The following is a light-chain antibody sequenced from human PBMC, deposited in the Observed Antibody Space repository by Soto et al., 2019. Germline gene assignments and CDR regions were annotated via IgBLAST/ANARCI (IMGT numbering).Light chain of an antibody. CDR3: NAQADNGKHV. CDR2: EVS. CDR1: SNDVGHSSF. J-gene: IGLJ1*01. Sequence: QSALTQPPSAPGSPGQSVTISCTGNSNDVGHSSFISWYQQHPGKGPKLIIYEVSKRPSGVPDRFSGSKSGNTASLSVPGLQDEDEADYFCNAQADNGKHVFGTGTKLTVL. V-gene: IGLV2-8*01.